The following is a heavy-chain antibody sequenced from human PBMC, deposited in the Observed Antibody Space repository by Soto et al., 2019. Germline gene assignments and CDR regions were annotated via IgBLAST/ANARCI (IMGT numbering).Heavy chain of an antibody. D-gene: IGHD6-13*01. CDR3: ATAKSSSWHNFDC. V-gene: IGHV3-30-3*01. CDR1: GFTFSSYT. Sequence: QVQLVESGRGVVQPGRSLRLSCAASGFTFSSYTMHWVRQAPVKGLEWVTVISYDGSNHYYADSVKGRFTISRDNCKNTLYLQMNSLRAEDTAVYYCATAKSSSWHNFDCWGQGTLVTVSS. CDR2: ISYDGSNH. J-gene: IGHJ4*02.